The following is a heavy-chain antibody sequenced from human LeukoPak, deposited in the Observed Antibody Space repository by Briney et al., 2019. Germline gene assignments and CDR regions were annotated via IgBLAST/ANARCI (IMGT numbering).Heavy chain of an antibody. CDR1: GSSISSGGYS. D-gene: IGHD2-15*01. V-gene: IGHV4-30-2*01. CDR2: IYHSGST. CDR3: ARGPYCSGGSCYGSD. Sequence: SQTLSLTCAVSGSSISSGGYSWSWIRQPPGKGLEWIGYIYHSGSTYYNPSLKSRVTISVDRSKNQFSLKLSSVTAADTAVYYCARGPYCSGGSCYGSDWGQGTLVTVSS. J-gene: IGHJ4*02.